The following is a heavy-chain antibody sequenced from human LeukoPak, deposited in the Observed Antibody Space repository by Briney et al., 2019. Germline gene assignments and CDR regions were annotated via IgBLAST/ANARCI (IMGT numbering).Heavy chain of an antibody. Sequence: GGSLRLSCAASGFTVRSIYMTWVRQAPGKGLEGVSSFYSGGSSYYADSVKGRFIISRDSSTDTLYLQMNSLRVEDTAVYFCARDRGYGYGFFDYWGQGTLVTVSS. CDR3: ARDRGYGYGFFDY. CDR1: GFTVRSIY. V-gene: IGHV3-53*01. J-gene: IGHJ4*02. CDR2: FYSGGSS. D-gene: IGHD5-18*01.